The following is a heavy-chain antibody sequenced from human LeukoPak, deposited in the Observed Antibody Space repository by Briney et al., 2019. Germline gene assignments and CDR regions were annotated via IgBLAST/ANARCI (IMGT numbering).Heavy chain of an antibody. CDR1: GGSFSGYY. CDR2: INHSGST. V-gene: IGHV4-34*01. CDR3: ARDDSGSGDAFDI. Sequence: SETLSLTCAVYGGSFSGYYWSWIRQPPWKGLEWIGEINHSGSTNYNPSLKSRVTISVDTSKNQFSLKLSSVTAADTAVYYCARDDSGSGDAFDIWGQGTMVTVSS. D-gene: IGHD1-26*01. J-gene: IGHJ3*02.